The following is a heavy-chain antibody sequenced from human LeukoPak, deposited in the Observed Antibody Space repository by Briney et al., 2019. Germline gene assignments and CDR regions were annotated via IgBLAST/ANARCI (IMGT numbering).Heavy chain of an antibody. V-gene: IGHV3-15*01. Sequence: SGGSLRLSCAASGXTFSNAWMSWVRQAPGKGLEWVGRIKSKTDGGTTDYAAPVKGRFTISRDDSKNTLYLQMNSLKTEDTAVYYCTTDHVDTAMDNFDYWGQGTLVTVSS. CDR2: IKSKTDGGTT. CDR3: TTDHVDTAMDNFDY. J-gene: IGHJ4*02. CDR1: GXTFSNAW. D-gene: IGHD5-18*01.